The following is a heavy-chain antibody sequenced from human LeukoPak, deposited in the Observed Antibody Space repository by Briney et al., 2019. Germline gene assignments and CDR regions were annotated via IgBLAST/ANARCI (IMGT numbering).Heavy chain of an antibody. J-gene: IGHJ5*02. CDR1: GFTFSSYG. Sequence: SWGSLRLSCAASGFTFSSYGMHWVRQAPGKGLEWVAFIRYDGSNKYYADSVKGRFTISRDNSKNTLHLQMNSLRAEDTAVYYCAKVAVTTFGWFDPWGQGTLVTVSS. CDR2: IRYDGSNK. CDR3: AKVAVTTFGWFDP. D-gene: IGHD3-10*02. V-gene: IGHV3-30*02.